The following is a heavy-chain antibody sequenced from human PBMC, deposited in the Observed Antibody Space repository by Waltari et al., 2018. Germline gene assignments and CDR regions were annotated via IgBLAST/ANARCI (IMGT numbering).Heavy chain of an antibody. CDR2: IYTSGST. D-gene: IGHD5-18*01. J-gene: IGHJ5*02. CDR3: AREGYRPGGSYWFDP. V-gene: IGHV4-4*07. CDR1: GGSLSSYY. Sequence: QVQLQESGPGLVKPSETLSLTSTVSGGSLSSYYWSWIRRPAGKGLEWIGRIYTSGSTNYNPSLKSRVTMSVDTSKNQFSLKLSSVTAADTAVYYCAREGYRPGGSYWFDPWGQGTLVTVSS.